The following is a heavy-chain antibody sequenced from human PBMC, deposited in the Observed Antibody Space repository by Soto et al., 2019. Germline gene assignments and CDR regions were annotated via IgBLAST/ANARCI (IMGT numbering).Heavy chain of an antibody. CDR3: AKDGDYYGSGSLDY. D-gene: IGHD3-10*01. J-gene: IGHJ4*02. CDR1: GFTFSSYG. Sequence: QVQLVESGGGVVQPGRSLRLSCAASGFTFSSYGMHWVRQAPGKGLEWVAVISYDGSNKYYADSVKGRFTISRDNSKNTLYLQMNSLRAEETAVYYCAKDGDYYGSGSLDYWGQGTLVTVSS. CDR2: ISYDGSNK. V-gene: IGHV3-30*18.